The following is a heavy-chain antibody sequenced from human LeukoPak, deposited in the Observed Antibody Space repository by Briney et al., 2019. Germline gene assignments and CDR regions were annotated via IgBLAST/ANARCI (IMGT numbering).Heavy chain of an antibody. V-gene: IGHV3-21*01. J-gene: IGHJ4*02. CDR3: ARSSDIVVVPAAIRPPDY. CDR2: ISSSSSYI. D-gene: IGHD2-2*02. Sequence: GGSLRLSCAASGFTFSSYSMNWVRQAPGKGLEWVSSISSSSSYIYYADSVKGRFTISRDNAKNSLYLQMNGLRAEDTAVYYCARSSDIVVVPAAIRPPDYWGQGTLVTVSS. CDR1: GFTFSSYS.